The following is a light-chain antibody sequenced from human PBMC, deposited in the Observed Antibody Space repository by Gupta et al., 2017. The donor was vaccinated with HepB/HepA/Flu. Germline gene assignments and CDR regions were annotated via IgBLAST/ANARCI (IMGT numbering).Light chain of an antibody. CDR1: QSLVKSNGYNY. Sequence: SPLSLPVTPGESASISCRSSQSLVKSNGYNYLDWYLQKPGQSPQLLIYLGSNRTSGVPERFSGSGSGADFTLKISRVEADDVGVYYCRQALESPRTFGQGTKLEIK. J-gene: IGKJ2*01. CDR2: LGS. CDR3: RQALESPRT. V-gene: IGKV2-28*01.